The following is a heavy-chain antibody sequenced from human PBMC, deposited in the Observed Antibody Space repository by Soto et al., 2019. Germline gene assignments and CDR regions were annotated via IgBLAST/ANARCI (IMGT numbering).Heavy chain of an antibody. CDR1: GASVSSYY. Sequence: SETLSLTCSVSGASVSSYYWSWVRQPPGKGLEWIGYIYYIGAYNYNPSLKSRVTISVDTSKNQFSLKMTSVTAADTAVYYCARTPETRDWLDPWRQGTLVTVSS. CDR2: IYYIGAY. V-gene: IGHV4-59*02. CDR3: ARTPETRDWLDP. D-gene: IGHD1-7*01. J-gene: IGHJ5*02.